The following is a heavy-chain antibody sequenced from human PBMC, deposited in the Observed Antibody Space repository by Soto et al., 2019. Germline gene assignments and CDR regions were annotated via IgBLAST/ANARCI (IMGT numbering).Heavy chain of an antibody. CDR2: IYYSGST. Sequence: SETLSPTCTVSGGSISSYYWSWIRQPPGKGLEWIGYIYYSGSTNYSPSLKSRVTMSVDTSKNHFSLKLISVTTADTAVYFCAREGNLGRWIQPLDSWGQGTLVTVSS. CDR1: GGSISSYY. J-gene: IGHJ4*02. V-gene: IGHV4-59*01. CDR3: AREGNLGRWIQPLDS. D-gene: IGHD2-2*03.